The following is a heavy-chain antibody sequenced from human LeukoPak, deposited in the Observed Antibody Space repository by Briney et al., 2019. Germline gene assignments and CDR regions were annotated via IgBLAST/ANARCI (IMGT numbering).Heavy chain of an antibody. CDR1: GFTFSSYW. Sequence: AGGSLRLSCAASGFTFSSYWMSWVRQAPGKGLEWVANIKQDGSERYYVDSVKGRFTISRDNAKNSLYLQMNSLRAEDTAVYYCARVGGGYYDFWSGYYPAGYYFDYWGQGTLVNVSS. J-gene: IGHJ4*02. V-gene: IGHV3-7*03. CDR2: IKQDGSER. CDR3: ARVGGGYYDFWSGYYPAGYYFDY. D-gene: IGHD3-3*01.